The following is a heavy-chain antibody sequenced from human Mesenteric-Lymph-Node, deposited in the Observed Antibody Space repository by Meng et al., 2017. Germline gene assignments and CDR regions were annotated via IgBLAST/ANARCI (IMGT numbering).Heavy chain of an antibody. CDR1: GGSISSGDYY. CDR3: ARVGQWLPIDY. J-gene: IGHJ4*02. D-gene: IGHD6-19*01. Sequence: QLQESGPGLVKPSQILALTGTVSGGSISSGDYYWSWIRQPPGKGLEWIGYIYYSGSTYYNPSLNSRVTISVDKSKNQFSLNLSSVTAADTAVYYCARVGQWLPIDYWGQGTLVTVSS. V-gene: IGHV4-30-4*01. CDR2: IYYSGST.